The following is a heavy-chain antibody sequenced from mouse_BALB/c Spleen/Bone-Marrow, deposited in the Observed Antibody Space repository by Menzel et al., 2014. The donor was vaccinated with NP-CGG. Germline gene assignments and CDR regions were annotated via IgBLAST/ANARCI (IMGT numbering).Heavy chain of an antibody. D-gene: IGHD1-1*01. Sequence: VQLVESAAELARPGASVKMSCKASGYTFTSYTMQWVKQRPGQGLEWIGYIDPSNTYTDCNQKFRDKTTLTADKSSSTAYMQLTSLTSEDSAVYYCAREDIITAYFDYWGQGTTLTVSS. J-gene: IGHJ2*01. V-gene: IGHV1-4*02. CDR1: GYTFTSYT. CDR2: IDPSNTYT. CDR3: AREDIITAYFDY.